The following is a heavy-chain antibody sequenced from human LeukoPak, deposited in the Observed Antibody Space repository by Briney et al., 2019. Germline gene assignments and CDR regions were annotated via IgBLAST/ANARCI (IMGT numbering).Heavy chain of an antibody. Sequence: GGSLRLSCAASGFTFSSYGMHWVRQAPGKGLEWVAVIWYDGSNKYYADSVKGRFTISRDNSKNSLYLQMHSLRVEDTAVYYCARAPTVLVGYCSSSSCQADYWGQGTLVTVSS. D-gene: IGHD2-2*01. CDR1: GFTFSSYG. V-gene: IGHV3-33*01. CDR2: IWYDGSNK. J-gene: IGHJ4*02. CDR3: ARAPTVLVGYCSSSSCQADY.